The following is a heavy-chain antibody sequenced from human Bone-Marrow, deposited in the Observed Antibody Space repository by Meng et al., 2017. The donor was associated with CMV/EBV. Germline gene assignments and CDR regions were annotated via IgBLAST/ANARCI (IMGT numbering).Heavy chain of an antibody. CDR1: GFTFSSYW. V-gene: IGHV3-7*01. CDR2: IKQDGSEK. D-gene: IGHD3-10*01. J-gene: IGHJ4*02. CDR3: ARDRIYYYASGFFPSLAH. Sequence: GESLKISCAASGFTFSSYWMSWVRQAPGKGLEWVANIKQDGSEKYYVDSVKGRFTISRDNAKNSLYLQMNSLRAEDTALYYCARDRIYYYASGFFPSLAHWGQGTLVTVSS.